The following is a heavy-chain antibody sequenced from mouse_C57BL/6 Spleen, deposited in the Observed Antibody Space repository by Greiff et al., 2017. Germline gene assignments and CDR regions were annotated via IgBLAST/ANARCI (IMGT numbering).Heavy chain of an antibody. V-gene: IGHV1-82*01. CDR3: ARGLANWDVAYDC. CDR1: GYAFSSSW. CDR2: IYPGDGDT. Sequence: QVQLQQSGPELVKPGASVKISCKASGYAFSSSWMNWVQQRPGKGLAWIGRIYPGDGDTNYNGKFQGQATLTADKSSSTASMQHTILTSVDSAVCFFARGLANWDVAYDCWGQGTTLTVSS. J-gene: IGHJ2*01. D-gene: IGHD4-1*01.